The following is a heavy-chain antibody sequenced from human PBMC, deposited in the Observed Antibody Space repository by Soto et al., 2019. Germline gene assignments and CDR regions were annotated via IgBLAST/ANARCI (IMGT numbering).Heavy chain of an antibody. CDR2: IYWNDNP. J-gene: IGHJ4*02. D-gene: IGHD3-16*01. V-gene: IGHV2-5*01. CDR1: GFSLSTSGGG. Sequence: ITLKESGPTVVKPTETLTLTCTFSGFSLSTSGGGVGWIRQPPGKALQWLGIIYWNDNPRYSPSLKSRLTIPNDTSKNQVVLAMTNMDPGDAATYYCAHRPSYGLGDYWGQGTLVTVSS. CDR3: AHRPSYGLGDY.